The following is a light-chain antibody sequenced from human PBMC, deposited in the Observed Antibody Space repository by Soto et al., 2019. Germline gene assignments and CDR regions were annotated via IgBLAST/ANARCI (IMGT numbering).Light chain of an antibody. Sequence: DIQMTQSPSTLSASVGYRVTITWRASQSISSWLAWYQQKPGKAPKLLIYDASSLESGVPSRFSGSGSGTEFTITISSLQPDDFATYYCQQYNSYSWTFGQGTKVDI. V-gene: IGKV1-5*01. J-gene: IGKJ1*01. CDR1: QSISSW. CDR2: DAS. CDR3: QQYNSYSWT.